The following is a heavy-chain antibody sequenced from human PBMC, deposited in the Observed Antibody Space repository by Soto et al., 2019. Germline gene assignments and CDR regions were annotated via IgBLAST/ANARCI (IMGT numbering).Heavy chain of an antibody. CDR2: IYSGGST. J-gene: IGHJ6*03. Sequence: GGSLRLSCAASGFTVSSNYMSWVRQAPGKGLEWVSVIYSGGSTYYADSVKGRFTISRHNSKNTLYLQMNSLRAEDTAVYYCASSTYGSGGLSRYYYMDVWGKGTTVTVSS. CDR1: GFTVSSNY. D-gene: IGHD3-10*01. V-gene: IGHV3-53*04. CDR3: ASSTYGSGGLSRYYYMDV.